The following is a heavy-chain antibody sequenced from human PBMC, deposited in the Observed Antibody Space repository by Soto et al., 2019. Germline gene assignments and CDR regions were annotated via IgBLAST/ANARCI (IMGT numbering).Heavy chain of an antibody. CDR1: GGTFSSYA. D-gene: IGHD3-22*01. CDR3: ARRSGYYDSSGYSEYFQH. J-gene: IGHJ1*01. CDR2: IIPIFGTA. V-gene: IGHV1-69*01. Sequence: QVQLVQSGAEVKKPGSSVKVSCKASGGTFSSYAISWVRQAPGQGLEWMGGIIPIFGTANYAQKFQGRVTITADESTSTAYMELGSLRSEDTAVYYCARRSGYYDSSGYSEYFQHWGQGTLVTVSS.